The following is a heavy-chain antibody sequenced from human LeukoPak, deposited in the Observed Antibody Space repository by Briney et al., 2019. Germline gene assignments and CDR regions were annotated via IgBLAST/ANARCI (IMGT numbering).Heavy chain of an antibody. CDR1: GFTFSSYW. Sequence: PGGSLRLSCAASGFTFSSYWMSWVRQAPGKGLEWVSTISGGGGSTYYADSVKGRFTISRDNSKNTLYLQVNSLRAEDAAVYYCAKSSYYDSSGFYREYYFDYWGQGTLVPVSS. CDR3: AKSSYYDSSGFYREYYFDY. CDR2: ISGGGGST. V-gene: IGHV3-23*01. D-gene: IGHD3-22*01. J-gene: IGHJ4*02.